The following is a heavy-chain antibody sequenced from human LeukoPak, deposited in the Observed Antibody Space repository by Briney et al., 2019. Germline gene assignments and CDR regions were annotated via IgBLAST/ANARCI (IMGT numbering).Heavy chain of an antibody. CDR1: GGSFTTHY. D-gene: IGHD6-6*01. V-gene: IGHV4-4*07. Sequence: SDTLSLTCTVSGGSFTTHYWNWFRQPAGKGLEWIGRIYSGGSTNYKSSLKSRVIMSIDTSKRQLSLKLSSVTAADTAIYYCARDIGLDYSSSSFASDIWGPGTLVIVSS. CDR2: IYSGGST. CDR3: ARDIGLDYSSSSFASDI. J-gene: IGHJ3*02.